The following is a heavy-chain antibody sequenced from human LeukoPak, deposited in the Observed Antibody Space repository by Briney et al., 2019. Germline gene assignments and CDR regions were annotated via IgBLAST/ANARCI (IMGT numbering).Heavy chain of an antibody. J-gene: IGHJ4*02. Sequence: ASVKVSCKASGYTFTGYYMHWVRQAPGQGLEWMGWINPNSGGTNYAQKFQGRVTMTRDTSISTAYMELSRLRSDDTAVYYCARVSKKRYDSGSSTYYFDYWGQGTLVTVSS. V-gene: IGHV1-2*02. CDR1: GYTFTGYY. CDR2: INPNSGGT. D-gene: IGHD1-26*01. CDR3: ARVSKKRYDSGSSTYYFDY.